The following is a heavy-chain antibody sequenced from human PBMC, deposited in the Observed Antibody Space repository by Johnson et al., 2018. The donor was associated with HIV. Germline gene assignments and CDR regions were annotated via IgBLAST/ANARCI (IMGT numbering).Heavy chain of an antibody. D-gene: IGHD2-2*01. CDR2: IWYDGTNK. CDR3: AKDQAPVVPAGRGAFEI. Sequence: QVQLVESGGGVVQPGGSLRLSCAASGFTFSSYDMHWVRQAPGKGLEWVAFIWYDGTNKYYADSVKGRFTISRDNSKNTLYLQMNTLRAEDKAVYYCAKDQAPVVPAGRGAFEIWGQGTMVTVSS. CDR1: GFTFSSYD. V-gene: IGHV3-30*02. J-gene: IGHJ3*02.